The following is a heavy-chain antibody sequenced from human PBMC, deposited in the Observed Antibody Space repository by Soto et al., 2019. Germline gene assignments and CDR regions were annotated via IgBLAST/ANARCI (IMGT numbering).Heavy chain of an antibody. Sequence: QVQLVQSGVEVKKAGASVKVSCKASGYTFSSYGISWARQAPGQGLEWMGWISDYNGNTHYAQKFQGRLIMTTDTSAGTAYMESRGLRSYGTAGYFCAREGYYSGSRTYSPPRYYGMDVWGQGTTVTVSS. J-gene: IGHJ6*02. CDR1: GYTFSSYG. CDR3: AREGYYSGSRTYSPPRYYGMDV. V-gene: IGHV1-18*01. CDR2: ISDYNGNT. D-gene: IGHD3-10*01.